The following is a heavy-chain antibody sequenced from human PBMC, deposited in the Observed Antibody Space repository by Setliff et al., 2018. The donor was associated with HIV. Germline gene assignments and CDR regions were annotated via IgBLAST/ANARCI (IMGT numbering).Heavy chain of an antibody. Sequence: ASVKVSCKASGYTFTKYDINWVRQATGQGLEWMGWMNPNSGRAGSAQMFRGRLTITRDTSTSTAYMELSSLTSDDTAIYYCARGRLSWSPDFWGQGTLVTVSS. V-gene: IGHV1-8*01. CDR2: MNPNSGRA. J-gene: IGHJ4*02. CDR3: ARGRLSWSPDF. CDR1: GYTFTKYD.